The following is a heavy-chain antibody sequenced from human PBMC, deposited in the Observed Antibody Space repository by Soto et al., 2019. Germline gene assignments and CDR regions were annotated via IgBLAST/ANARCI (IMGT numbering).Heavy chain of an antibody. CDR1: GASISNFY. CDR2: MFTSGST. Sequence: TSETLSLTCTVSGASISNFYWSWIRQPAGKGLEWIGRMFTSGSTKYNPSLKSRVTMSVDTSKNQFSLKLRSVTAADTAVYYCERERLLFDIDYWGQGALVTVSS. J-gene: IGHJ4*02. V-gene: IGHV4-4*07. D-gene: IGHD2-21*02. CDR3: ERERLLFDIDY.